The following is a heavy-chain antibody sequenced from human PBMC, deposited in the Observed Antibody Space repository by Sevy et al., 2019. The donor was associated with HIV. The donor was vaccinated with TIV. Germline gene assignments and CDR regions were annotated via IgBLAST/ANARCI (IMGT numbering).Heavy chain of an antibody. V-gene: IGHV3-30*02. J-gene: IGHJ4*02. CDR3: AKDYRIYCSRTSCLFDY. CDR2: IRYDGSNS. CDR1: AFTFSNYG. Sequence: GGSLRLSCAASAFTFSNYGMHWARQAPGKGLEWVAFIRYDGSNSYSADSVKGRFTISRDNSKNTLYLQINSLRAEDTAVYYCAKDYRIYCSRTSCLFDYWGQGTLVTVSS. D-gene: IGHD2-2*01.